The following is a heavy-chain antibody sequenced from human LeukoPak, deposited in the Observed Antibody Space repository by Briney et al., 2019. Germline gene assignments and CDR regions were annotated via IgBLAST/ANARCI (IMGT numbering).Heavy chain of an antibody. CDR1: GFTFSSYA. V-gene: IGHV3-23*01. CDR3: ARGLTGYSGYEVN. J-gene: IGHJ4*02. D-gene: IGHD5-12*01. Sequence: GGSLRLSCAASGFTFSSYAMSWVRQAPGKGLEWVSAISGSGGSTYYADSVKGRFTISRDNAKNSLYLQMNSLRAEDTAVYYCARGLTGYSGYEVNWGQGTLVTVSS. CDR2: ISGSGGST.